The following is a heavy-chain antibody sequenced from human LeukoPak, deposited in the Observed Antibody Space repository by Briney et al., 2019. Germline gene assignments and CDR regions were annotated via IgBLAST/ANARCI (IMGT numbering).Heavy chain of an antibody. J-gene: IGHJ4*02. Sequence: SVKVSCKASGFTFSNSAMQWVRQARGQRLEWIGWIVVGSGHTNYAQKFQERVTITRDMSTSTAYMELNSLRFEDTAVYYCAADTLQVGSWGQGTLVTVSS. V-gene: IGHV1-58*02. CDR2: IVVGSGHT. CDR1: GFTFSNSA. CDR3: AADTLQVGS. D-gene: IGHD4-11*01.